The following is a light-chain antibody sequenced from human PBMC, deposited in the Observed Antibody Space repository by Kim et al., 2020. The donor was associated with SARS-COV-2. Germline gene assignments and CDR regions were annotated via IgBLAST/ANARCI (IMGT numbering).Light chain of an antibody. V-gene: IGKV3-11*01. CDR2: DVS. CDR1: RSIGTS. J-gene: IGKJ4*01. CDR3: QARMGWPQFT. Sequence: SPGKRPPLSGRASRSIGTSLACYHQKPGQAPRLFVYDVSTRATGIPDRFSGSGSGPAFPLTISRLEPEDSAVYFCQARMGWPQFTFVGGTKGDIK.